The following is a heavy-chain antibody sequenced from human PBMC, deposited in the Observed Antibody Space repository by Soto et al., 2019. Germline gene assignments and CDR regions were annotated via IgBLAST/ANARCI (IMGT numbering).Heavy chain of an antibody. D-gene: IGHD6-6*01. CDR3: ARGLSSPSAAGV. CDR2: VHATGTT. J-gene: IGHJ4*02. Sequence: QLQLQESGPGLVKPSETLSLTCAVSGGSVSSGGNYWGWIRQSPGKGLAWIGSVHATGTTHYNPSLTSLVTISVDTSKNQFSLNVNSVTAADTAVYYCARGLSSPSAAGVWGQGTLVTVSS. V-gene: IGHV4-39*01. CDR1: GGSVSSGGNY.